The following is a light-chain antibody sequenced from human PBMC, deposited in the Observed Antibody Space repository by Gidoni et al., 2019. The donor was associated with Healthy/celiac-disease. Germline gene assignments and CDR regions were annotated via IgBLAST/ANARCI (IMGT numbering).Light chain of an antibody. CDR1: QGISSY. J-gene: IGKJ1*01. CDR3: QQSYSTPPT. V-gene: IGKV1-39*01. CDR2: AAS. Sequence: DIQTTQSPSSLSASVVDIVTITCRASQGISSYLNWYQQKPGKAPKLLIYAASSLDSGVPSRFSGSGSGTDFTLTISSLQPEDFATYYCQQSYSTPPTFGQGTKVEIK.